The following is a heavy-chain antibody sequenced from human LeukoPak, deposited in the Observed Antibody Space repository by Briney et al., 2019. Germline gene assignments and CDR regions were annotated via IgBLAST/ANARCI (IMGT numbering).Heavy chain of an antibody. D-gene: IGHD2-2*02. Sequence: GGSLRLSCADSGFTFSGYEMNWVRQAPGKGLEWASYISSSGSTIYYADSVKGRFTISRDNAKNSLYLQMNSLRAEDTAVYYCARNIRWYFDLWGRGTLVTVSS. CDR2: ISSSGSTI. CDR3: ARNIRWYFDL. J-gene: IGHJ2*01. CDR1: GFTFSGYE. V-gene: IGHV3-48*03.